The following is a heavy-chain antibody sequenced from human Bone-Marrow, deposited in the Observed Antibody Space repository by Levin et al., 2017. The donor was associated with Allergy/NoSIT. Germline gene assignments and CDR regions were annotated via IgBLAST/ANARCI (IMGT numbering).Heavy chain of an antibody. J-gene: IGHJ3*02. CDR1: GFTVSSNY. CDR3: AREQYYYDSSGYYSHDAFDI. D-gene: IGHD3-22*01. CDR2: IYSGGST. V-gene: IGHV3-53*01. Sequence: GGSLRLSCAASGFTVSSNYMSWVRQAPGKGLEWVSVIYSGGSTYYADSVKGRFTISRDNSKNTLYLQMNSLRAEDTAVYYCAREQYYYDSSGYYSHDAFDIWGQGTMVTVSS.